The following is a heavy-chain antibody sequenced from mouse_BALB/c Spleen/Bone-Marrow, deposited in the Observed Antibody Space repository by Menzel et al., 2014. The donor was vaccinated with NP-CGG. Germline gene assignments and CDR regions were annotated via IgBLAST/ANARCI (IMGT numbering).Heavy chain of an antibody. V-gene: IGHV1-7*01. Sequence: LQESGVELAKPGASLKMSCKASGYTFTSYWMHWVKQRPGQGLEWIGYINPSTDYTEYNQKFKDKATLTADKSSSTAFMQLSSLTSEDSAVYYCARRAYGGSYGFAYWGQGTLVTVSA. CDR2: INPSTDYT. CDR1: GYTFTSYW. D-gene: IGHD1-1*01. CDR3: ARRAYGGSYGFAY. J-gene: IGHJ3*01.